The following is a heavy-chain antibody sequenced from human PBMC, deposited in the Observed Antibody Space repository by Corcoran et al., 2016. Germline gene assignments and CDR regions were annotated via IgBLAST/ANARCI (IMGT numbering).Heavy chain of an antibody. CDR3: ARQAVAGSFDY. V-gene: IGHV1-3*01. Sequence: QVQLVQSGAEVKKPGASVKVACKASGYTFPSYAMHWVRQAPEQRLVWMGWINAGNGYTKYSQTFQGRVTVHRDTSASTAYMKLNSLRSEDTAGYYCARQAVAGSFDYWGQGTLVTVSS. D-gene: IGHD6-19*01. J-gene: IGHJ4*02. CDR2: INAGNGYT. CDR1: GYTFPSYA.